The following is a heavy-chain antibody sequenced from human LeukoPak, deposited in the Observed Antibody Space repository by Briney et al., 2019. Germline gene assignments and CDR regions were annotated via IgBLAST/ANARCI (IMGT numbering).Heavy chain of an antibody. D-gene: IGHD6-19*01. CDR2: ITPIFGTA. CDR1: GGTFTSYA. V-gene: IGHV1-69*13. J-gene: IGHJ3*02. CDR3: ARDRSERAVADFAAFDI. Sequence: ASGRVSGKASGGTFTSYAISWWRQAPGQGLGWWGGITPIFGTANYAQKFQGRVTITADESTSTAYMELSSLRSEDTAVYYCARDRSERAVADFAAFDIWGQGTMVTVSS.